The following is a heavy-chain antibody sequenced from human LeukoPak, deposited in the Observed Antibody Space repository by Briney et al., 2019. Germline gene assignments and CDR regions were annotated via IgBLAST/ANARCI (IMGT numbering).Heavy chain of an antibody. CDR1: GFTVSSNY. D-gene: IGHD5-18*01. Sequence: GSXXLSXAASGFTVSSNYMSWVRQAPGKGLEWXSVIYSGGSTYYADSVKGRFTISRDNSKNTLYLQMNSLRAEDTAVYYCARGIRLQLWIRDAFDIWGQGTMVTVSS. V-gene: IGHV3-53*01. J-gene: IGHJ3*02. CDR2: IYSGGST. CDR3: ARGIRLQLWIRDAFDI.